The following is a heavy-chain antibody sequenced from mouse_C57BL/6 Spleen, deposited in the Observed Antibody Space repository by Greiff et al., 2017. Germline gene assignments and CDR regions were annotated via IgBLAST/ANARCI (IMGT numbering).Heavy chain of an antibody. CDR1: GYTFTSYW. CDR2: IYPSDSEN. V-gene: IGHV1-61*01. J-gene: IGHJ4*01. CDR3: ARSHGNYAAMDY. D-gene: IGHD2-1*01. Sequence: QVHVKQPGAELVRPGSSVKLSCKASGYTFTSYWMDWVKQRPGQGLEWIGNIYPSDSENPYNQKLKDKATLTVDKSSSTAYMQLSSLTSEDSAVYYCARSHGNYAAMDYWGQGTSVTVSS.